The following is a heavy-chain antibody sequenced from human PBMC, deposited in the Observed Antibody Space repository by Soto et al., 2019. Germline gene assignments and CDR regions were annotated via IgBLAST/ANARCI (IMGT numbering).Heavy chain of an antibody. D-gene: IGHD3-10*01. CDR2: IYNDGTYS. J-gene: IGHJ4*02. CDR3: TRGPRPISTGTGAY. Sequence: LRLSCAASGFIFKMYWMHWVRQSPGKGLVWISRIYNDGTYSDYADSVRGRFTISRDNVNDTLYLQMNNLRAEDSGLYYCTRGPRPISTGTGAYWGQGAQVTVSS. CDR1: GFIFKMYW. V-gene: IGHV3-74*01.